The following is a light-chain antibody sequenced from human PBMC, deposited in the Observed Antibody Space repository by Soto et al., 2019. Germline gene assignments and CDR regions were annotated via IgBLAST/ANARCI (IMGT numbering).Light chain of an antibody. CDR2: AAS. J-gene: IGKJ1*01. Sequence: DIQMTQSPSSLSASVGDRVTITCRASQSISSYLNWYQQKPGKAPKLLIYAASSLQSGVPSRFSGSGSGTDFTLTISSLQPEDFAVYYCQHSGDFRWTFGLGTKVEVK. CDR3: QHSGDFRWT. V-gene: IGKV1-39*01. CDR1: QSISSY.